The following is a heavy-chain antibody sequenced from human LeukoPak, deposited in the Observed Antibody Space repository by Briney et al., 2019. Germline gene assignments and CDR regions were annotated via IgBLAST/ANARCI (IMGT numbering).Heavy chain of an antibody. CDR3: ARVYYDSSGYLNYYYYYMDV. V-gene: IGHV1-18*01. D-gene: IGHD3-22*01. CDR1: GYTFTSYG. Sequence: GASVKVSCKASGYTFTSYGISWVRQAPGQGLEWMGWISAYNGNTNYAQKLQGRVTMTTDTSTSTAYMGLRSLRSDDTAVYYCARVYYDSSGYLNYYYYYMDVWGKGTTVTVSS. J-gene: IGHJ6*03. CDR2: ISAYNGNT.